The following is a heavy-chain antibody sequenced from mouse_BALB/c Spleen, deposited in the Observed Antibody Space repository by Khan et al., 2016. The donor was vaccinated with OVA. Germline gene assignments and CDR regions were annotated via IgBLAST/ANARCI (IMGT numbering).Heavy chain of an antibody. CDR2: IWGDGST. D-gene: IGHD1-1*01. V-gene: IGHV2-3*01. Sequence: QVQLKQSGPGLVAPSQSLSITCTVSGFSLNSYGVNWVRQPPGKGLEWLGVIWGDGSTNYHSALKSRLIISKDDSKSQVFLKLNSLQTDDTTTYYCAKFTPDYYSMDYWGQGTSVTVSS. J-gene: IGHJ4*01. CDR1: GFSLNSYG. CDR3: AKFTPDYYSMDY.